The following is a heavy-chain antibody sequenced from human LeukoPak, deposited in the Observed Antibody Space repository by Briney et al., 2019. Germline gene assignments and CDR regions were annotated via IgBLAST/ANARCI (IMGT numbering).Heavy chain of an antibody. CDR2: IYYSGST. Sequence: SETLSLTCTVSGGSISNYYWSWIRQPPGEGLEWIAYIYYSGSTNYNPSLKSRVTISVDTSKNQFSLNLNSVTAADTAVYYCARSKAGTRSKFDNWGQGSLVTVSS. J-gene: IGHJ5*02. D-gene: IGHD1/OR15-1a*01. CDR1: GGSISNYY. V-gene: IGHV4-59*08. CDR3: ARSKAGTRSKFDN.